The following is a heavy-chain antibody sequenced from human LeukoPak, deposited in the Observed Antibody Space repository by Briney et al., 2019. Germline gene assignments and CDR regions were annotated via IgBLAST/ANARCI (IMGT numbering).Heavy chain of an antibody. D-gene: IGHD3-16*02. Sequence: PSETLSLTCTVSGGSISSGGYYWSWIRQHPGKGLEWIGYIYYSGSTYYNPSLKSRVTILVDTSKNQFSLKLSSVTAADTAVYYCARGWGGSHYVWGSYRSPPPFDYWGQGTLVTVSS. CDR3: ARGWGGSHYVWGSYRSPPPFDY. CDR2: IYYSGST. V-gene: IGHV4-31*03. CDR1: GGSISSGGYY. J-gene: IGHJ4*02.